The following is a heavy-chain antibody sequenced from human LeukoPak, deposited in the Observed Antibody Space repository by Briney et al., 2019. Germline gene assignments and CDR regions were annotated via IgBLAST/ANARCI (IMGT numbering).Heavy chain of an antibody. CDR1: GFSFSSFE. D-gene: IGHD5-12*01. CDR2: ISSSFAI. J-gene: IGHJ4*02. V-gene: IGHV3-48*03. CDR3: ARSLSGYNTDPFFEQ. Sequence: GGSLRLSCVVSGFSFSSFEMNWVRQAPGKGLEWVSYISSSFAIRYADSVKGRFTISRDHARDSLYLEMNSLRVEDTAVYYCARSLSGYNTDPFFEQWGQRALVTVS.